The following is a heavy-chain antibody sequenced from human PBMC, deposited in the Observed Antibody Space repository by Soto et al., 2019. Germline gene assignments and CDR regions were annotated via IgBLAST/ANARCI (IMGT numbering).Heavy chain of an antibody. J-gene: IGHJ4*02. CDR1: GGSISGGGYY. V-gene: IGHV4-31*03. CDR3: ARGRSSTSPYPIGY. Sequence: QVRLQESGPGLVKPSQTLSLTCTVSGGSISGGGYYWSWIRQHPGKGLEWIGYIYYSGSTYYNPSLKSRVTISVDTSKNQFFLKLSSVTAADTAVYYCARGRSSTSPYPIGYWGQGTLVTVSS. CDR2: IYYSGST. D-gene: IGHD2-2*01.